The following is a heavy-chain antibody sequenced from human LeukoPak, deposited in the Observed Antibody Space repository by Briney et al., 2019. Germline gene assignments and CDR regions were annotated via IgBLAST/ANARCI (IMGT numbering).Heavy chain of an antibody. CDR2: VNPNSGDT. CDR3: ALLFSSTWYRFDS. V-gene: IGHV1-2*02. Sequence: ASVKVSCKASGYTFTDYYIHWVRQAPGHGLEWMGWVNPNSGDTNHAHKFQGRVTMTSDTSISTAYMDLNRVRSDDTAVYYCALLFSSTWYRFDSWGQGTLVTVSS. J-gene: IGHJ4*02. CDR1: GYTFTDYY. D-gene: IGHD6-13*01.